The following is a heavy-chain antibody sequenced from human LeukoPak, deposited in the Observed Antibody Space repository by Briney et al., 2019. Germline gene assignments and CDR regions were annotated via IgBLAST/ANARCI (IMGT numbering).Heavy chain of an antibody. CDR3: ASQLFPLAVSGFDY. CDR2: IYYSGST. V-gene: IGHV4-34*01. Sequence: SETLSLTCAVYGGSFSGYYWGWIRQPPGNGLEWIGTIYYSGSTYYNPSLKSRVTISVDTSKNQFSLKLSSVTAADTAVYYCASQLFPLAVSGFDYWGQGTLVTVSS. CDR1: GGSFSGYY. J-gene: IGHJ4*02. D-gene: IGHD6-19*01.